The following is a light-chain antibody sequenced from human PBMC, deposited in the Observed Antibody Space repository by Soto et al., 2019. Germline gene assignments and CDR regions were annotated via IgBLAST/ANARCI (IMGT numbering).Light chain of an antibody. J-gene: IGKJ1*01. CDR1: QEVGTW. V-gene: IGKV1-12*02. Sequence: DIQMTQSPSSVSASVGDRVTIACRASQEVGTWLAWYQQRPRRAPTLLISGASNLQTGVPSRFSGSGSGTDFTLTISSLQPEDFAAYYCHQASNFPSTFGQGTKVEMK. CDR2: GAS. CDR3: HQASNFPST.